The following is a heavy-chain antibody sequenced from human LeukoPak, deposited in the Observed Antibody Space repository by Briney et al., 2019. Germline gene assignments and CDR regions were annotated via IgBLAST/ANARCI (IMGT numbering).Heavy chain of an antibody. V-gene: IGHV5-51*01. J-gene: IGHJ4*02. CDR3: ASQSLYYDFWSGKGYFDY. CDR1: GYRFTSYW. D-gene: IGHD3-3*01. CDR2: IYPGDSDT. Sequence: GESLKISCKGSGYRFTSYWIGWVRQMPGKGLEWMGIIYPGDSDTRCSPAFQGQVTISADKSISTAYLQWSSLKASDTAMYYCASQSLYYDFWSGKGYFDYWGQGTLVTVSS.